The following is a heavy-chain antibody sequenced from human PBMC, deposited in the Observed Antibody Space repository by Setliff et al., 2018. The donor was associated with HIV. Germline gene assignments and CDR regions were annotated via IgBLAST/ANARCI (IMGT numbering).Heavy chain of an antibody. CDR3: ARLTTTYYYDSSAYYHPV. Sequence: SETLSLTCAVYGGSFTNYFWSWIRQSPGKGLEWIGEINHSGRTKYNPSLKSRVTMSVDTSKNQFSLKLSSVTAADTAVFYCARLTTTYYYDSSAYYHPVWGQGTLVTVSS. J-gene: IGHJ4*02. V-gene: IGHV4-34*01. CDR1: GGSFTNYF. CDR2: INHSGRT. D-gene: IGHD3-22*01.